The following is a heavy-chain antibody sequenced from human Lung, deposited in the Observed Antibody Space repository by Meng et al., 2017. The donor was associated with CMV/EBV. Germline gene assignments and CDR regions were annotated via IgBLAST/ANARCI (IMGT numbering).Heavy chain of an antibody. Sequence: VPPQETVPGLVKPTHTLSLTFTFSGGFINSGGYYWSWIRQHPGKGLEWIGYIHSSGSTYYNPSLRSRLTISVDTSKNQFSLKLSSVTAADTAVYYCARASYGSGSPLGESWFDPWGQGTLVTVSS. CDR1: GGFINSGGYY. D-gene: IGHD3-10*01. CDR2: IHSSGST. CDR3: ARASYGSGSPLGESWFDP. V-gene: IGHV4-31*03. J-gene: IGHJ5*02.